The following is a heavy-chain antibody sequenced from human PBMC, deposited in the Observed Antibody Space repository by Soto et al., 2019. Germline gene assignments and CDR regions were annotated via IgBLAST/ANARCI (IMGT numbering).Heavy chain of an antibody. CDR3: ARGRQLPGGIYYYSGMNV. Sequence: SETLSLTCAVYGGSFSGYYWSWIRQPPGKGLEWIGEINHSGSTNYNPSLKSRVTISVDTSKNQFSLTLSSVTAADTAVYYCARGRQLPGGIYYYSGMNVWGQGTTVTVS. J-gene: IGHJ6*02. CDR2: INHSGST. D-gene: IGHD1-26*01. V-gene: IGHV4-34*01. CDR1: GGSFSGYY.